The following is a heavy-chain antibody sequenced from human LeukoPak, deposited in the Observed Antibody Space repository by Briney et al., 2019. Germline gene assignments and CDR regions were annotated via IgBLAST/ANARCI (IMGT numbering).Heavy chain of an antibody. V-gene: IGHV3-30*12. CDR1: GFTFSNYG. D-gene: IGHD4-17*01. CDR3: ARENDYALDY. J-gene: IGHJ4*02. CDR2: TRYVGSDK. Sequence: GGSLRLSCAASGFTFSNYGMHWVRQAPGKGLEWVPVTRYVGSDKYYADSVKGRFTISRDNSQNTMYLQMNSLRAEDTAVYYCARENDYALDYWGQGTLVTVSS.